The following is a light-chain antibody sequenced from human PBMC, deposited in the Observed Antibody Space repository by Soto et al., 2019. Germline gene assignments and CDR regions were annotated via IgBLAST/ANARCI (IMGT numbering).Light chain of an antibody. V-gene: IGKV1-5*03. CDR3: QQYGSYRT. CDR2: KAA. Sequence: DIQMTQSPSTLSASVGDIVTITCRASQSISSWLAWYQQRPGRAPKLLIYKAANLQSGVPSRFSGSGSGTEFTLTISSLQPDDFATYYCQQYGSYRTFGQGTKVEIK. J-gene: IGKJ1*01. CDR1: QSISSW.